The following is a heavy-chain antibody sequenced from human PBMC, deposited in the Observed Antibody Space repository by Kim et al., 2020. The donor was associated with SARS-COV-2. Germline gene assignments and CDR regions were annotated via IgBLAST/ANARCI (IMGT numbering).Heavy chain of an antibody. D-gene: IGHD4-17*01. J-gene: IGHJ2*01. CDR3: ARVDYGDYASWYFDL. Sequence: ALKRRVTISVDTSKNQFSLKRSSGTAADTAVYYCARVDYGDYASWYFDLWGRGTLVTVSS. V-gene: IGHV4-59*01.